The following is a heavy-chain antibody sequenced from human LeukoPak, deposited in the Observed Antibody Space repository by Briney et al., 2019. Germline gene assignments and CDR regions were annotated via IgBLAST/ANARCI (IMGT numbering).Heavy chain of an antibody. J-gene: IGHJ4*02. V-gene: IGHV4-31*03. CDR3: ARSRERYSYVDY. CDR2: IYYRGST. Sequence: SETLSLTCTVSGGSISSGGYYWSWIRQHPGKGLEWIVYIYYRGSTYYKPSLKSRVTISVDTSKNQFSLKLSSVTAADTAMYYCARSRERYSYVDYWGQGTLVTVSS. CDR1: GGSISSGGYY. D-gene: IGHD5-18*01.